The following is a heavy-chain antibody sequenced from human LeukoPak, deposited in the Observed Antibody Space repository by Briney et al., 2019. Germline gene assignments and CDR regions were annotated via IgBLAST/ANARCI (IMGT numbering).Heavy chain of an antibody. CDR1: GGTFSSYA. V-gene: IGHV1-69*01. CDR3: ASNEGCSSTSCRFPYYYYYMDV. Sequence: SVKVSCKASGGTFSSYAISWVRQAPGQGLEWMGGIIPIFGTANYAQKFQGRVTITADESTSTAYMELSSLRSEDTAVYYCASNEGCSSTSCRFPYYYYYMDVWGKGTTVTVSS. D-gene: IGHD2-2*01. J-gene: IGHJ6*03. CDR2: IIPIFGTA.